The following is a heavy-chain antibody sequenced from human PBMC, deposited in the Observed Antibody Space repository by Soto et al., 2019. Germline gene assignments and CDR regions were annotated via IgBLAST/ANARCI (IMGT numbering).Heavy chain of an antibody. CDR1: GYTFTSYY. V-gene: IGHV1-18*04. D-gene: IGHD1-26*01. J-gene: IGHJ4*02. CDR2: ISANSGNT. Sequence: ASVKVSCKASGYTFTSYYMHWVRQAPGQGLEWMGWISANSGNTNYAQKVQGRVTMTTDTSTSTAYMELRSLRSDDTAMYYCARGGPGAPFDYWGQGTPVTVSS. CDR3: ARGGPGAPFDY.